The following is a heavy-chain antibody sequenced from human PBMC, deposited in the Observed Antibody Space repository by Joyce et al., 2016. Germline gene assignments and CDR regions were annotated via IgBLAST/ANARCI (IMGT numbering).Heavy chain of an antibody. CDR3: VRGRKTIPMDV. CDR2: VYSTGIT. J-gene: IGHJ6*02. CDR1: GDSIRNSIDF. D-gene: IGHD3-3*01. V-gene: IGHV4-39*07. Sequence: QLQLQESGPGLVKPSEILSLTCSVSGDSIRNSIDFWGWIRQSPGKGLEGIGSVYSTGITYYNPSLESRVTISGGTSRKQFSLRLTSVSADDTAVYYCVRGRKTIPMDVWGQGTTVTVSS.